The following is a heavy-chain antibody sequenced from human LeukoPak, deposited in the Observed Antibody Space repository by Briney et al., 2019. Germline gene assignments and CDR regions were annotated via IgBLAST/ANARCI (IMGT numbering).Heavy chain of an antibody. J-gene: IGHJ4*02. CDR1: GFTFSYYT. V-gene: IGHV3-21*01. Sequence: GGSLRLSCAASGFTFSYYTMSWVRQAPGKGLEWVSSISANSRDIYYGDSVTGRFTISRDSAKNSLYLQMNSLGAEDTAVYYCARGGGSYGSRSFDYWGQGTLVTVSS. CDR2: ISANSRDI. CDR3: ARGGGSYGSRSFDY. D-gene: IGHD1-26*01.